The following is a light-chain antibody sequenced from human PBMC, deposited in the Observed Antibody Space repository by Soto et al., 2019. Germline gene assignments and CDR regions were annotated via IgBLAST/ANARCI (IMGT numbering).Light chain of an antibody. V-gene: IGLV1-40*01. CDR1: NSNIGAGYD. J-gene: IGLJ2*01. CDR3: QSYDSSLSGPVL. CDR2: GDT. Sequence: QSVLTQPPSASGAPGQRVTISCTGSNSNIGAGYDVNWYQHLPGTAPKLLIYGDTIRPSGVPDRFSGSKSATSASLAIAGLQVEDEGDYYCQSYDSSLSGPVLFGGGTKVTVL.